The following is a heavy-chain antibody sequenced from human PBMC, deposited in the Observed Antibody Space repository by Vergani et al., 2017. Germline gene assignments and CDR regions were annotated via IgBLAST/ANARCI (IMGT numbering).Heavy chain of an antibody. CDR2: IISIFGTA. J-gene: IGHJ6*02. V-gene: IGHV1-69*13. CDR3: ARLVVIAKGYYYYVMDV. CDR1: GGTFSSYA. D-gene: IGHD3-22*01. Sequence: QVQLVQSGAEVKKPGSSVKVSCKASGGTFSSYAISWVRQAPGQGLEWMGRIISIFGTANYAQKFKGRVTITADESTSTAYMELNSLRSEDTAVYYCARLVVIAKGYYYYVMDVWGQGTTVTVSS.